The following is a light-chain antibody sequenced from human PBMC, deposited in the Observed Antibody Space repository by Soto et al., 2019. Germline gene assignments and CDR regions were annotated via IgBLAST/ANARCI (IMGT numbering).Light chain of an antibody. Sequence: DIVMTQSPDSLPVSLGERATITCKSSQNILYSSNNKNYLAWYQQRPGQSPHLLIYWASTRESGVPDRFSGSGSGTDFTLTISSLQAEDVAVYYCHHYYSPPHTFGGGTRVEIK. CDR2: WAS. J-gene: IGKJ4*01. V-gene: IGKV4-1*01. CDR3: HHYYSPPHT. CDR1: QNILYSSNNKNY.